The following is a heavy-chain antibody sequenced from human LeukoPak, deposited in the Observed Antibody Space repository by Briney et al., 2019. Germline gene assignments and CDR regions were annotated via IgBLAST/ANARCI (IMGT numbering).Heavy chain of an antibody. CDR1: GFTFSAFA. CDR2: ITSDGDNT. CDR3: AKDLSYTSGSSDY. D-gene: IGHD6-19*01. V-gene: IGHV3-23*01. Sequence: GGSLRLSCAASGFTFSAFAMTWVRQAPGKGLEWVSTITSDGDNTYSADSVKGRITFSRDNSKNTLSLQLRSLRAEDTAVYYCAKDLSYTSGSSDYWGQGTLVTISS. J-gene: IGHJ4*02.